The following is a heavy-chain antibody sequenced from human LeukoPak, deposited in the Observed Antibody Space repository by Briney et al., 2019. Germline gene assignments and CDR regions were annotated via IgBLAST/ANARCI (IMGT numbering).Heavy chain of an antibody. Sequence: GASVKVSCKASGYTFINYYMHWVRQAPGQGLEWMGIINPSGGSTRYAQQFQGRVTLPRDTSTSTVYMELSTLRSEDTAVYYCARVGTYDSNAYYAHWGQGTPVTVSS. CDR3: ARVGTYDSNAYYAH. J-gene: IGHJ1*01. D-gene: IGHD3-22*01. V-gene: IGHV1-46*01. CDR1: GYTFINYY. CDR2: INPSGGST.